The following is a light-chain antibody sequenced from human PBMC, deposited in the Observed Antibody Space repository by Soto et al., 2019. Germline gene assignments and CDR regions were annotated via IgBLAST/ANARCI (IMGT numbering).Light chain of an antibody. CDR1: QSMSSY. Sequence: DIQMTQSPSSLSASVGDRVTITCRASQSMSSYLNWYQQKPGKAPKLLIYAASSLHSGVPSRFSGSGSGTDFTLTISSLQPEDFATYYCQQSYSTPFTFGPGTKVDIK. CDR2: AAS. J-gene: IGKJ3*01. CDR3: QQSYSTPFT. V-gene: IGKV1-39*01.